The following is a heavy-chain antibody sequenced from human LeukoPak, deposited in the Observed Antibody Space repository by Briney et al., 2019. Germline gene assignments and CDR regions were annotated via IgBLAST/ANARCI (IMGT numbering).Heavy chain of an antibody. CDR1: GFTFSSSS. D-gene: IGHD6-13*01. Sequence: GGSLRLSCAASGFTFSSSSMNWVRPAPRKGLEWVSAISGSGGSTYYADSVKGRFTISRDNSKNTLYLQMNSLRAEDTAVYYCAKNEGSWTPDAFDIWGQGTMVTVSS. CDR3: AKNEGSWTPDAFDI. V-gene: IGHV3-23*01. J-gene: IGHJ3*02. CDR2: ISGSGGST.